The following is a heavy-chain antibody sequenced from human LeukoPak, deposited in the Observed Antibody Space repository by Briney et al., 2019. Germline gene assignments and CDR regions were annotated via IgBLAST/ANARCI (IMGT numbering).Heavy chain of an antibody. Sequence: GGSLRLSCAASGFTFSSYAMNWVRQAPGKGLEWVSTITANGGRTYYADSVKGRFTISRDNSKNTLYLQMNSLRAEDTAVYYCVRVTGTNDYWGQGTLVTVSS. D-gene: IGHD1-7*01. V-gene: IGHV3-23*01. CDR2: ITANGGRT. J-gene: IGHJ4*02. CDR3: VRVTGTNDY. CDR1: GFTFSSYA.